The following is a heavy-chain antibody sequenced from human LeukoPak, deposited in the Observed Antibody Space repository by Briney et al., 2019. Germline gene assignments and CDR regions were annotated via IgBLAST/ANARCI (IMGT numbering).Heavy chain of an antibody. CDR2: IYTSGST. J-gene: IGHJ4*02. D-gene: IGHD4-17*01. CDR1: GGSISSGNYY. CDR3: AREAWNRRTTVTTVPYY. V-gene: IGHV4-61*02. Sequence: SQTLSLTCTVSGGSISSGNYYWSWIRQPAGKGLEWIGRIYTSGSTNYNPSLKSRVTISVDTSKNQFSLKLSSVTAADTAVYYCAREAWNRRTTVTTVPYYWGQGTLVTVSS.